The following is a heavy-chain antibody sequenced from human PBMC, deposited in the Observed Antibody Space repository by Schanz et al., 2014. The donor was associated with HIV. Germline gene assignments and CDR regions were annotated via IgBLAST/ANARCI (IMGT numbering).Heavy chain of an antibody. V-gene: IGHV3-53*01. J-gene: IGHJ2*01. D-gene: IGHD3-22*01. Sequence: VQVVESGGGLIQPGGSLRLSCAVSGFTISSNYMSWVRQAPGKGLEWVSVVYIGDSTFYANSVKGRFTISRDNSKNTXYLQMNNLRDEDTXVXYCARVVVVVADGDWYFDLWGRGTLVTVSS. CDR1: GFTISSNY. CDR2: VYIGDST. CDR3: ARVVVVVADGDWYFDL.